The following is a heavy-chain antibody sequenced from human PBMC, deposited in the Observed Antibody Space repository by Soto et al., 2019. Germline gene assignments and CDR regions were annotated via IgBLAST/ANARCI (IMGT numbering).Heavy chain of an antibody. CDR1: GGSISSGVYY. D-gene: IGHD3-10*01. V-gene: IGHV4-31*03. J-gene: IGHJ6*02. Sequence: PSETLSLTCTVSGGSISSGVYYWSWIRQHPGKGLEWIGYIYYSGSTYYNPSLKSRVTISVDTSKNQFSLKLSSVTAADTAVYYCARITIYGSAPYYYYYYGMDVWGQGTTVTVSS. CDR3: ARITIYGSAPYYYYYYGMDV. CDR2: IYYSGST.